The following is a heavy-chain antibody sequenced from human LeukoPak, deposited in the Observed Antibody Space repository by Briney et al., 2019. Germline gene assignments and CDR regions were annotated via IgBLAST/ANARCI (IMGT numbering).Heavy chain of an antibody. Sequence: GGSLRLSCAASGFTFDDYGMNWVRQVPGKGLEWISGINWNGDDIVYAHSVKGRFTISRDNAKHSVSLQMDSLTAEDTALYYCARGQAIVVVPVAMGFWGQGTLVTVSS. V-gene: IGHV3-20*04. J-gene: IGHJ4*02. CDR2: INWNGDDI. CDR1: GFTFDDYG. D-gene: IGHD2-2*01. CDR3: ARGQAIVVVPVAMGF.